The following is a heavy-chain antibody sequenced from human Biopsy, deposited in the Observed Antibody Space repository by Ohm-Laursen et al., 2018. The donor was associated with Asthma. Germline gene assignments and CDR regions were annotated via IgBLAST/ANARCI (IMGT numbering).Heavy chain of an antibody. CDR3: ARGSSSRLAQWELLVSGGKRAHSYYGMDV. Sequence: TLSLTCAAYGGSFSSNYWSWIRQTPGKGLEWLGGIHHNGDPKYYPPLCRGTTLPKATSKNHSSLRLTSVTAADTAVYYCARGSSSRLAQWELLVSGGKRAHSYYGMDVWGQGTTVTVSS. D-gene: IGHD1-26*01. CDR2: IHHNGDP. V-gene: IGHV4-34*01. CDR1: GGSFSSNY. J-gene: IGHJ6*02.